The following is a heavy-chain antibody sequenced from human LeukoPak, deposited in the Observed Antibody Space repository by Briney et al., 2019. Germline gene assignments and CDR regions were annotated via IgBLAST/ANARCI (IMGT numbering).Heavy chain of an antibody. CDR2: IKQDGSEK. D-gene: IGHD3-22*01. CDR1: GFTFSSYW. CDR3: ARWDYDNEYYFDY. Sequence: GGSLRLSCAASGFTFSSYWMSWVRQAPGKGLEWVANIKQDGSEKYYVDSVKGRFTISRDNAKNSLYLQMNSLRAEDTAVYYCARWDYDNEYYFDYWGQGTLVTVSS. V-gene: IGHV3-7*01. J-gene: IGHJ4*02.